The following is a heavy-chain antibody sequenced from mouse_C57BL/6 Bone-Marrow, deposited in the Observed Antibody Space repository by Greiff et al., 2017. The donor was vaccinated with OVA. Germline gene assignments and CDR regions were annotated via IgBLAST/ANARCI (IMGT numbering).Heavy chain of an antibody. Sequence: QVQLQQSGPELVKPGASVKISCKASGYAFSSSWMNWVKQRPGKGLEWIGRIYPGDGDTNYNGKFKGKATLTADKSSSTAYMQLSSLTSEDSAVYFCARSLRCVLYCDVWHTGPAVSVFS. CDR3: ARSLRCVLYCDV. D-gene: IGHD1-1*01. CDR2: IYPGDGDT. V-gene: IGHV1-82*01. J-gene: IGHJ1*03. CDR1: GYAFSSSW.